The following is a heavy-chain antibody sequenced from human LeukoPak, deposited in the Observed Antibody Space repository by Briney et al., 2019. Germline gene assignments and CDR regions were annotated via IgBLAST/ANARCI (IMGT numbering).Heavy chain of an antibody. CDR1: GFTVSGNY. CDR3: AVVTHRGTVGY. J-gene: IGHJ4*02. V-gene: IGHV3-66*01. D-gene: IGHD4-23*01. CDR2: IYSGGST. Sequence: GGSLRLSCAASGFTVSGNYMSWVRQAPGKGLEWASVIYSGGSTYYADSVKARFTISRDNSKNTLYLQMNSLRAEDTAVYYCAVVTHRGTVGYWGQGTLVTVPS.